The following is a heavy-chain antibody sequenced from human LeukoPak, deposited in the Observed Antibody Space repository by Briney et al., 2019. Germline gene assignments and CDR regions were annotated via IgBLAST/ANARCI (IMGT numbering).Heavy chain of an antibody. V-gene: IGHV3-53*01. CDR1: GFTVSSNY. Sequence: GGSLRLSCAASGFTVSSNYMSCVRHAPGKGLEWDSAIYSGGTTYYADSVKGRFTISRDNSKNTLYLQMNRLRPEDTAVYYCARVGWDLLQGRAFDIWRQATMVTVSS. CDR2: IYSGGTT. CDR3: ARVGWDLLQGRAFDI. D-gene: IGHD1-26*01. J-gene: IGHJ3*02.